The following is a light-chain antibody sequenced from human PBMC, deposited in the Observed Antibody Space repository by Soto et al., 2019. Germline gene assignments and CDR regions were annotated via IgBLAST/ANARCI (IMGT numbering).Light chain of an antibody. CDR2: HTS. CDR1: QSISGN. CDR3: QRYDNWPLT. J-gene: IGKJ4*01. V-gene: IGKV3-15*01. Sequence: EIVMTQSPATLSVSPVETSTLSCRASQSISGNVAWYQQKPGLAPRLLIYHTSTRATGVPARFSGSGSGTEFSLTISSLQSEDSAVYFCQRYDNWPLTFGGGTKVDIK.